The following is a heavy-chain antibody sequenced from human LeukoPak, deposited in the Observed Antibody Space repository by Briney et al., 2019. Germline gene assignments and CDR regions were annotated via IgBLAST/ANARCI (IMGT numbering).Heavy chain of an antibody. V-gene: IGHV3-74*01. D-gene: IGHD3-16*02. CDR2: INSDGYST. CDR3: ARGEDYIWGSYRPY. CDR1: GFTFSSYW. Sequence: GGSLRLSRAASGFTFSSYWMHWVRQVPGKGLVWVSRINSDGYSTSYADSVKGRFTISRDNAKNTVYLQMNSLRAEDTAVYYCARGEDYIWGSYRPYWGQGTLVTVSS. J-gene: IGHJ4*02.